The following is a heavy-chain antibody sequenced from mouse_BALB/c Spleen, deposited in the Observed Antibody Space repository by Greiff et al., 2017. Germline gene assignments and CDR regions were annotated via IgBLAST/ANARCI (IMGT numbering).Heavy chain of an antibody. D-gene: IGHD2-3*01. CDR2: IDPYNGGT. V-gene: IGHV1S135*01. CDR1: GYAFTSYN. CDR3: ARRIDGYRYYAMDY. J-gene: IGHJ4*01. Sequence: VHVKQSGPELVKPGASVKVSCKASGYAFTSYNMYWVKQSHGKSLEWIGYIDPYNGGTSYNQKFKGKATLTVDKSSSTAYMHLNSLTSEDSAVYYCARRIDGYRYYAMDYWGQGTSVTVSS.